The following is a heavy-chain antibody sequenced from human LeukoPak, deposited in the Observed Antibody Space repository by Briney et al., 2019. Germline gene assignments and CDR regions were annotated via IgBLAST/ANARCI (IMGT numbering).Heavy chain of an antibody. D-gene: IGHD3-10*01. V-gene: IGHV5-51*01. CDR1: GYSLTTYW. Sequence: GESLKISCKGSGYSLTTYWMGWVRQMPGKGLEGMGIIYPSDSDTRYSPSFQGQVTISADKSISTAYLQWSTLKASHTAMYYCARASGGDAFDIWGHGTMVSVSS. CDR3: ARASGGDAFDI. CDR2: IYPSDSDT. J-gene: IGHJ3*02.